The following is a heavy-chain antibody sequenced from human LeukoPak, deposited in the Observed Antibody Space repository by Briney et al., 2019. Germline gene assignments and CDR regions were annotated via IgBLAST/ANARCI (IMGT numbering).Heavy chain of an antibody. CDR2: ISYDGSNK. J-gene: IGHJ4*02. Sequence: PGGSLRLSCAASGFTFSSYGMHWVRQAPGKGLEWVAVISYDGSNKYYADSVKGRFTISRDNSKNTLYLQMNSLRAEDTAVYYCAKDGGSGDPTPRWGQGTLVTVSS. V-gene: IGHV3-30*18. D-gene: IGHD6-19*01. CDR1: GFTFSSYG. CDR3: AKDGGSGDPTPR.